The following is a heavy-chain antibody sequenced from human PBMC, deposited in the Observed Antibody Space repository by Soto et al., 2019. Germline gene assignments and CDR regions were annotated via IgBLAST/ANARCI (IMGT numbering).Heavy chain of an antibody. J-gene: IGHJ3*02. Sequence: GESLKISCKGSGYSFTSYWIGWVRQTPGKGLEWMGIIYPGDSDTRYSPSFQGQVTISADKSISTAYLQWSSLKASDTAMYYCASLGIAAGYIDAFDIWGQGTMVTVSS. CDR3: ASLGIAAGYIDAFDI. D-gene: IGHD6-13*01. CDR2: IYPGDSDT. CDR1: GYSFTSYW. V-gene: IGHV5-51*01.